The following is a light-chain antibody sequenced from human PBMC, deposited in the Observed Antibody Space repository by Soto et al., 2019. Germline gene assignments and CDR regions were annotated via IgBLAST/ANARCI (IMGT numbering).Light chain of an antibody. Sequence: EIVLTQSPGTLSLSPVERATLSFRASQSLTNSFIAWYQQRPGQAPRLLIYDTSSRASGIPDRFSGSGSGTDFTLTISRLETEDFAVFYCQQYGTSEIIFGQGTRLEIK. CDR3: QQYGTSEII. CDR1: QSLTNSF. CDR2: DTS. V-gene: IGKV3-20*01. J-gene: IGKJ5*01.